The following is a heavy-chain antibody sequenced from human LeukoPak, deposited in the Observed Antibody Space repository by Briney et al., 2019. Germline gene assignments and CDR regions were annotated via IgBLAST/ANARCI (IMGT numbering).Heavy chain of an antibody. J-gene: IGHJ4*02. V-gene: IGHV3-23*01. CDR2: ISGSSSST. Sequence: GGSLRLSCAASGFTFSSYAMSWVRQAPGKGLEWVAAISGSSSSTYYADSVKGRSTTSRDTSKNTLYLQMNSLRAEDTAVYYCAKDRTYYYDSSGYPDYWGQGTLVTVSS. CDR3: AKDRTYYYDSSGYPDY. CDR1: GFTFSSYA. D-gene: IGHD3-22*01.